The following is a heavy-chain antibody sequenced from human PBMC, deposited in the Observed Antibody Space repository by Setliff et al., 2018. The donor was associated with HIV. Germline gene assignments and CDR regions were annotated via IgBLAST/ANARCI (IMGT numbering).Heavy chain of an antibody. CDR3: ARCLKDIVVVPYAGGGMDV. CDR1: GYTFTNNF. D-gene: IGHD2-2*01. CDR2: ISPYDAAR. V-gene: IGHV1-2*02. J-gene: IGHJ6*03. Sequence: GASVKVSCKASGYTFTNNFIHWVRQAPGQGLEWMGWISPYDAARKISQKFRGRVSLTTDTSINTAYMELGGLHSDDTAVYYCARCLKDIVVVPYAGGGMDVWGKGTTVTVSS.